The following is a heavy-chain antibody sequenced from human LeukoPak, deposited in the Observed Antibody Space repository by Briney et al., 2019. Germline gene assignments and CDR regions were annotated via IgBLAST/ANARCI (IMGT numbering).Heavy chain of an antibody. J-gene: IGHJ4*02. Sequence: GGSLRLSCAASGFTFSSYGMHWVRQAPGKGLEWVAVIWYDGSNKYYADSVKGRFTISRDNSRNTVFLQMDSLRVEDTAIYFCAKEPIVAGAYYFDYWGQGTLVTVSS. D-gene: IGHD5-12*01. CDR1: GFTFSSYG. CDR3: AKEPIVAGAYYFDY. CDR2: IWYDGSNK. V-gene: IGHV3-33*06.